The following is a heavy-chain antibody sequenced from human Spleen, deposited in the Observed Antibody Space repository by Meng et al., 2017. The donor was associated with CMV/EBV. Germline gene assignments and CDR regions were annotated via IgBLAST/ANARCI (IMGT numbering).Heavy chain of an antibody. CDR2: IIPMLGIT. Sequence: SVKVSCKASGGTFSSYGISWVRQAPGQGLEWMGRIIPMLGITSYAQKFQDRVTITADKSTSTAYMELSSLRSEDTAVYYCARRRFGEDSYGMDVWGQGTTVTVSS. CDR1: GGTFSSYG. CDR3: ARRRFGEDSYGMDV. J-gene: IGHJ6*02. V-gene: IGHV1-69*04. D-gene: IGHD3-10*01.